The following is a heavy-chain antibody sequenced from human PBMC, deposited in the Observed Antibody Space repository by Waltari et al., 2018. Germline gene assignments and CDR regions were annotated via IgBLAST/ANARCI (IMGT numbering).Heavy chain of an antibody. V-gene: IGHV1-3*01. J-gene: IGHJ4*02. Sequence: QVQLVQSGAEVKKPGASVKVSCTASVYTSTSYAMHWVRQAPGQTLKWMGWINAGNGNTKDSQKFQGRVTVTRDTSASTAYMELSSLRSEDTAVYYCARVSSGSYYSPFDYWGQGTLVTVSS. D-gene: IGHD3-10*01. CDR3: ARVSSGSYYSPFDY. CDR2: INAGNGNT. CDR1: VYTSTSYA.